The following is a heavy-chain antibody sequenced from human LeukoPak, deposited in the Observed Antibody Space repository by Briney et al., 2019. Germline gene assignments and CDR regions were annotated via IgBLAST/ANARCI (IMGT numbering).Heavy chain of an antibody. J-gene: IGHJ5*02. CDR1: GGSISSSSYY. CDR3: ARQIRSSWFDP. CDR2: INHSGST. D-gene: IGHD6-6*01. Sequence: SETLSLTCTVSGGSISSSSYYWGWIRQPPGKGLEWIGEINHSGSTNYNPSLKSRVTISVDTSKNQFSLKLSSVTAADTAVYYCARQIRSSWFDPWGQGTLVTVSS. V-gene: IGHV4-39*01.